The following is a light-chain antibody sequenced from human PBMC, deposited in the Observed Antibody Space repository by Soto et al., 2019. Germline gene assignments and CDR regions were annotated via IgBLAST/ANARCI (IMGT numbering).Light chain of an antibody. V-gene: IGKV3-15*01. CDR1: QGVSRK. CDR3: QQYHTWPIT. J-gene: IGKJ4*01. CDR2: GAS. Sequence: DIVMTKSPAHLSVAPGERVTFSCRASQGVSRKLAWYQHKPGQAPRLLISGASTWATGIPARFSGSGSGTEFTLTISSLQSEDCAIYYCQQYHTWPITFGGGTKVEIK.